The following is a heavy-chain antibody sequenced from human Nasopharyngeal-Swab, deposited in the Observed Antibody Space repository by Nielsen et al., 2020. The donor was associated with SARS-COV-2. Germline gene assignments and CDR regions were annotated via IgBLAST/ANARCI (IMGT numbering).Heavy chain of an antibody. Sequence: GESLKISCTASGFIFSVYTVSWVRQAPGKRLECVSSIPHSPPDTYYADSVRGRFTISRDNGENSVYLQMDSLRVEDSAVYYCARVIGTTWYTHWGQGTLVTVSS. D-gene: IGHD6-13*01. CDR3: ARVIGTTWYTH. J-gene: IGHJ4*02. CDR1: GFIFSVYT. V-gene: IGHV3-21*01. CDR2: IPHSPPDT.